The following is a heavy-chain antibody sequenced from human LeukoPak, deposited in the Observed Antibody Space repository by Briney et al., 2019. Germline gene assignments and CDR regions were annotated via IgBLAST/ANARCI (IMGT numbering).Heavy chain of an antibody. CDR1: GGSISSYY. Sequence: SETLSLTCTVSGGSISSYYWSWIRQPAGKGLEWIGRIYTSGSTNYNPSLKSRVTMSVDTSKNQFSLKLSSVTAADTAVYYCARDRYYYDSSGYRWFDPWGQGTLVTVSS. CDR3: ARDRYYYDSSGYRWFDP. CDR2: IYTSGST. D-gene: IGHD3-22*01. J-gene: IGHJ5*02. V-gene: IGHV4-4*07.